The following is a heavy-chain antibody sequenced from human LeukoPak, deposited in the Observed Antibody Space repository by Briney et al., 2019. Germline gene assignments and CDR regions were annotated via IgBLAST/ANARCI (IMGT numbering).Heavy chain of an antibody. CDR2: ISSSSSYI. CDR3: ARDHPDYYYYYYMDV. Sequence: GGSLRLSCAASGFTFSSYSMNWVRQAPGKGLEWVSSISSSSSYIYYADSVKGRFTISRDNAKNSLYLQMNSLRAEDTAVYYCARDHPDYYYYYYMDVWGKGTTVTVSS. V-gene: IGHV3-21*01. CDR1: GFTFSSYS. J-gene: IGHJ6*03.